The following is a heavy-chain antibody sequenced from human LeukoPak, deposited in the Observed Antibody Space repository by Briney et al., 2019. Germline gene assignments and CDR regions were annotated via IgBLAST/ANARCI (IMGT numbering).Heavy chain of an antibody. Sequence: PGGSLRLSCAASGFTFSSYGMHWVRQAPGKGLEWVAVIWYDGSNKYYADSVKGRFTISRDNSKNTLYLQMNSLRAEDTAVYYCARGSTSSSDMDVWGKGTTVTASS. CDR3: ARGSTSSSDMDV. V-gene: IGHV3-33*01. CDR1: GFTFSSYG. J-gene: IGHJ6*03. D-gene: IGHD2-2*01. CDR2: IWYDGSNK.